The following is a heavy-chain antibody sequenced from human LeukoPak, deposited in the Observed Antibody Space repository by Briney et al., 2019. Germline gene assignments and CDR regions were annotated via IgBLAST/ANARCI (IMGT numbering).Heavy chain of an antibody. CDR3: ARAGYCSSTSCKDYYYYGMDV. V-gene: IGHV3-7*01. D-gene: IGHD2-2*01. Sequence: GGSLRHSCAASGFTFSSYWMSWVRQAPGKGLEWVASIKQDGSEKYYVDSVKGRFTMSRDNAKNSMFLQMNSLRAEDTAVYYCARAGYCSSTSCKDYYYYGMDVWGQGTTVTVSS. CDR1: GFTFSSYW. CDR2: IKQDGSEK. J-gene: IGHJ6*02.